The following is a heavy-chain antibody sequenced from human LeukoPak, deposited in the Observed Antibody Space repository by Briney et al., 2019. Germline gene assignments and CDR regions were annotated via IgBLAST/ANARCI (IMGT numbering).Heavy chain of an antibody. CDR3: ARDQGSLTRSWYTGY. D-gene: IGHD6-13*01. V-gene: IGHV1-2*06. CDR1: GYTFTGYH. CDR2: VNPYSGDT. Sequence: ASVKVSCKASGYTFTGYHIHWVRQAPGQGLEWMGRVNPYSGDTNFAQKFQGRVTMTRDTSITTAYVDLSSLTPGDTAVYFCARDQGSLTRSWYTGYWGQGTQVTVSS. J-gene: IGHJ4*02.